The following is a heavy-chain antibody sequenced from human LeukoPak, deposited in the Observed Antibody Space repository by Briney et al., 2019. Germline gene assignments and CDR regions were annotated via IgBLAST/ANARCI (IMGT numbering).Heavy chain of an antibody. Sequence: PSETLSLTCSVPDGSISSLNYYWGWIRQSPGKGLEWIVTSYYSGSTYYNPSLENRVYLSADASKDQFSLSLSSVTAADTAVYYCARHEFGRSILFGPLGKWGQGIRVTVSS. CDR2: SYYSGST. D-gene: IGHD3/OR15-3a*01. CDR3: ARHEFGRSILFGPLGK. J-gene: IGHJ4*02. V-gene: IGHV4-39*01. CDR1: DGSISSLNYY.